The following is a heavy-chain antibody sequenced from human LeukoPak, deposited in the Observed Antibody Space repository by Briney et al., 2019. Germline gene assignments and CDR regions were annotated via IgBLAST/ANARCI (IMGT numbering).Heavy chain of an antibody. CDR3: ARDIVVVPAADPLNYYYYGMDV. CDR2: IYSGGST. D-gene: IGHD2-2*01. V-gene: IGHV3-53*01. Sequence: PGGSLRLSCTASGFTFSNAWMSWVRQAPGKGLEWVSVIYSGGSTYYADSVKGRFTISRDNSKNTLYLQMNSLRAEDTAVYYCARDIVVVPAADPLNYYYYGMDVWGQGTTVTVSS. J-gene: IGHJ6*02. CDR1: GFTFSNAW.